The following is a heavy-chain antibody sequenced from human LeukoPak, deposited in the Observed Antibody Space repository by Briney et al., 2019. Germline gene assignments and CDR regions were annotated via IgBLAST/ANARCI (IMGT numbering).Heavy chain of an antibody. CDR3: ARAEINDYSRY. CDR2: IYQSGST. Sequence: PSETLSLTCTVSGYSIRNGYNWGWIRLSPGKGLEWLGSIYQSGSTYDNPSLKSRVTLSIDPSKNQFYLNLTSVTAADTALYYCARAEINDYSRYWGPGIPVIVSS. J-gene: IGHJ4*02. V-gene: IGHV4-38-2*02. D-gene: IGHD4-11*01. CDR1: GYSIRNGYN.